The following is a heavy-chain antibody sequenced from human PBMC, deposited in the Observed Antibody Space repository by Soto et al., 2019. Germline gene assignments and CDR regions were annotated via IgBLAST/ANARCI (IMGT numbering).Heavy chain of an antibody. CDR3: ARDLRIVVVTAAMPHDAFDI. CDR2: INAGNGNT. CDR1: GYTFPNYA. D-gene: IGHD2-2*01. J-gene: IGHJ3*02. V-gene: IGHV1-3*01. Sequence: GASVKVSCKASGYTFPNYAMHWVRQAPGPRLEWMGWINAGNGNTKYSQKFQGRVTITRDTSASTAYMELSSLRSEDTAVYYCARDLRIVVVTAAMPHDAFDIWGQGTMVTVSS.